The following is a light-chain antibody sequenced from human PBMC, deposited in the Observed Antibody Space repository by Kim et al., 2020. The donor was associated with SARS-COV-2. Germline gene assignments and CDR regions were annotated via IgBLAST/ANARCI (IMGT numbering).Light chain of an antibody. CDR2: DAY. V-gene: IGKV3-15*01. CDR1: QSVDRN. Sequence: VAPGDRATLSCRAIQSVDRNVAWYQQTDGQPPRLVIYDAYTRATGVPDRFSSSGSVTDFTLTITSLQPEDLAVYCCQQYNRWPPWTFGRGTKLEIK. J-gene: IGKJ1*01. CDR3: QQYNRWPPWT.